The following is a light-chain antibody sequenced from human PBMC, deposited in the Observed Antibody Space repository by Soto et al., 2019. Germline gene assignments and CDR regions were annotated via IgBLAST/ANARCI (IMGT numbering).Light chain of an antibody. V-gene: IGLV2-23*01. CDR3: GSYAGSTTGV. Sequence: QSALTQPASVSGSPGQSITISCTGTSSDVGSYNLVSWYQQCPGKAPKLMIYEASKRPSGVSNRFSGSKSGNAASLTISGLQAEDEADYYCGSYAGSTTGVFGGGTKLTVL. J-gene: IGLJ2*01. CDR2: EAS. CDR1: SSDVGSYNL.